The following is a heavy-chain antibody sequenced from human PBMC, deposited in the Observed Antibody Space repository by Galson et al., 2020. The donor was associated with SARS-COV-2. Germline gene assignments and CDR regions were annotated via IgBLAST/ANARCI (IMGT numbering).Heavy chain of an antibody. V-gene: IGHV6-1*01. Sequence: LSLTCAISGDNVSSSSGTWNWIRQSPSRGLEWLGRTYYRSKWYNDYAVSVKSRININPDTSKNHFSLQLNSVTPEDTAVYYCARGRFSNVWGVVSYHADRDVGGRGTTVTVS. CDR2: TYYRSKWYN. CDR1: GDNVSSSSGT. J-gene: IGHJ6*03. CDR3: ARGRFSNVWGVVSYHADRDV. D-gene: IGHD6-19*01.